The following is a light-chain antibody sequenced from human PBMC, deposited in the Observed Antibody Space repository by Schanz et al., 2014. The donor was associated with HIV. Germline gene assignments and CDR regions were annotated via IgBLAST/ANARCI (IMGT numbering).Light chain of an antibody. V-gene: IGKV1-5*03. CDR2: KAS. CDR1: QYISSW. Sequence: DIRMTQSPSTLSASVGDRVTITCRASQYISSWLAWYQQKPGKAPNLLIYKASSLESGVPSRFSGSGSGTEFTLTISSLQPDDFATYYCQQCVTYPYTFGQGTKLDIK. CDR3: QQCVTYPYT. J-gene: IGKJ2*01.